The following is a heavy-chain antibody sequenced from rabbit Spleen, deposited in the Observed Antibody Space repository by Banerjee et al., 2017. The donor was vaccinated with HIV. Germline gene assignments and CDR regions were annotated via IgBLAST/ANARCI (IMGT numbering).Heavy chain of an antibody. D-gene: IGHD4-2*01. CDR2: IDAGSSGDWS. CDR1: GFSFSSRCW. CDR3: ARGNSWDTGFNL. Sequence: QSLEESGGDLVKPGASLTLTCTASGFSFSSRCWISWVRQAPEKGLEWIACIDAGSSGDWSAYANWARGRFTISKTSSTTVTLYLTSLTVVDTATYFCARGNSWDTGFNLWGPGTLVTVS. V-gene: IGHV1S40*01. J-gene: IGHJ4*01.